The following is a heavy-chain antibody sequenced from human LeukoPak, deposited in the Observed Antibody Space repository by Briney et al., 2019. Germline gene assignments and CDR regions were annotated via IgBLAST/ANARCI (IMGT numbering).Heavy chain of an antibody. Sequence: GGSLSLSCAASGFIFSSYAMHWVRQAPGKGLEYVSAISSNGGSTYYADSVKGRFTISRDNSKNTLYLQMGSLGAEDMAVYYCARGTSGTEGRYFDYWGQGTLVTVSS. V-gene: IGHV3-64*02. CDR2: ISSNGGST. CDR3: ARGTSGTEGRYFDY. J-gene: IGHJ4*02. D-gene: IGHD1-26*01. CDR1: GFIFSSYA.